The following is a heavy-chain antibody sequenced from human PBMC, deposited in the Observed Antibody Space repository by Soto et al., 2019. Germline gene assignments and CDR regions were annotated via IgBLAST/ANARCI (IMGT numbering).Heavy chain of an antibody. CDR3: ARVTSQQLVPKKDYYGMDV. Sequence: GASVKVSCKASGGTFSSYTISWVRQAPGQGLEWMGRIIPILGIANYAQKFQGRVTITADKSTSTAYMELSSLRSEDTAVYYCARVTSQQLVPKKDYYGMDVWGQGTTVTVSS. CDR1: GGTFSSYT. J-gene: IGHJ6*02. V-gene: IGHV1-69*02. D-gene: IGHD6-13*01. CDR2: IIPILGIA.